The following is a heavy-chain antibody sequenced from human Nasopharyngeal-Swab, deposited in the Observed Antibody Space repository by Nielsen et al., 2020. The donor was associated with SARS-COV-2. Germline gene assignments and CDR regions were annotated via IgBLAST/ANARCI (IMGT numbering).Heavy chain of an antibody. Sequence: GGSLRLSCAASEFTMSRNGMHWVRQAPGKGLEWVAYISSSSSTSYYADSVKGRFTISRDNPKNSLYLQMNSLRDEDTALYYGARDVAIVGATLENWGQGTLVTVSS. D-gene: IGHD1-26*01. V-gene: IGHV3-48*02. CDR3: ARDVAIVGATLEN. CDR1: EFTMSRNG. J-gene: IGHJ4*02. CDR2: ISSSSSTS.